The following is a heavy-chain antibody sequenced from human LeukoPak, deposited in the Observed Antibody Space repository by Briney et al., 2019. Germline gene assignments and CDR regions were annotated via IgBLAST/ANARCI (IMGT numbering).Heavy chain of an antibody. CDR2: IKEDGSRE. D-gene: IGHD5-12*01. CDR1: GFTLSTYW. V-gene: IGHV3-7*01. CDR3: ARDSPGYGAYVS. Sequence: PGGSLRLSCAASGFTLSTYWMTWVRQAPGKGLEWVANIKEDGSREYYADSVKGRFTISRDNAKNSLYLQMDSLTAEDTAVYYCARDSPGYGAYVSWGQGTLVSVSS. J-gene: IGHJ1*01.